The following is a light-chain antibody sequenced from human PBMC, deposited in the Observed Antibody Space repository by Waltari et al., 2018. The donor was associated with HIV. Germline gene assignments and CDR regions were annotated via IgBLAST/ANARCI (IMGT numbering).Light chain of an antibody. CDR2: EVT. J-gene: IGLJ2*01. CDR1: NSDLGTYEC. V-gene: IGLV2-8*01. Sequence: QSALTRLPSASGSPGQSVTLSCTGTNSDLGTYECFSWYQQHPGKAPKLVISEVTKRPSGVSDRFSGSKSGNTAFLTVSGLQAEDEADYYCSSFANRDGFYVLFGGGTRLTVL. CDR3: SSFANRDGFYVL.